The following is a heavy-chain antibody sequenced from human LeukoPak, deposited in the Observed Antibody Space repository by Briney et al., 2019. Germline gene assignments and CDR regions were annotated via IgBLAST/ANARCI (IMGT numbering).Heavy chain of an antibody. Sequence: PGGSLRLSCAASGFTFTRYDMHWVRQVPGKGLEWVAVVSNDETNKDYGNSVKGRFTIARDNSKNTLYLQMNSLRVEDTAVYYCVLGHYGGLFDNWGQGALVTVSS. J-gene: IGHJ4*02. CDR1: GFTFTRYD. D-gene: IGHD4-23*01. CDR3: VLGHYGGLFDN. V-gene: IGHV3-30*04. CDR2: VSNDETNK.